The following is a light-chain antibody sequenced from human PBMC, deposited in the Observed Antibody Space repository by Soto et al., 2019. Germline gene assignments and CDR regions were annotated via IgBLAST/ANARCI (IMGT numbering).Light chain of an antibody. CDR3: QHYNNWPPWT. CDR1: QSVSSN. J-gene: IGKJ1*01. CDR2: GAS. V-gene: IGKV3-15*01. Sequence: VMTQSPATLSVSPGERVTLSCRASQSVSSNLAWYQQKPGQPPRLLIYGASTRATGIPARFGGSGSETEFTLTISSLQSEDFAVYYCQHYNNWPPWTFGQGTKV.